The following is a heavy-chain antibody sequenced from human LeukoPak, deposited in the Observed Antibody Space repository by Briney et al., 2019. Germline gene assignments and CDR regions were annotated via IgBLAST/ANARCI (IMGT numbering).Heavy chain of an antibody. CDR1: GYTFTSYA. D-gene: IGHD3-22*01. V-gene: IGHV7-4-1*02. Sequence: GASVKVSCKASGYTFTSYAMNWVRQAPGQGLEWRGWINTNTGNPTYAQGFTGRFVFSLDTSVSTAYLQISSLKAEDTAVYYCARGGGDYYYDSSGSLDYWGQGTLVTVSS. CDR3: ARGGGDYYYDSSGSLDY. J-gene: IGHJ4*02. CDR2: INTNTGNP.